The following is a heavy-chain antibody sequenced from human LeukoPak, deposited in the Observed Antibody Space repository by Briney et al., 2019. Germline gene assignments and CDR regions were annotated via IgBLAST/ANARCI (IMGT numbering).Heavy chain of an antibody. Sequence: PGGSLRLSCAASGFTFSSYSMNWVRQAPGKGLEWVSSISSSSSYIYYVDSVKGRFTISRDNAKNSLYLQMNSLRAEDTAVYYCAKDSASTVAGAADNWFDPWGQGTLVTVSS. CDR3: AKDSASTVAGAADNWFDP. CDR1: GFTFSSYS. D-gene: IGHD4-23*01. J-gene: IGHJ5*02. CDR2: ISSSSSYI. V-gene: IGHV3-21*01.